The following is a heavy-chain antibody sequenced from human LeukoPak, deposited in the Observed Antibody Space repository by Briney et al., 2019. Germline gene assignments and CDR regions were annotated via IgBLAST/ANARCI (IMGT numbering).Heavy chain of an antibody. CDR2: ISSSSSYI. CDR1: GFTFSSYS. Sequence: PGGSLRLSCAASGFTFSSYSMNWVRQAPGKGLEWVSSISSSSSYIYYADSVKGRFTISRDNAKNSLYLQMNSLRAEDTAVYYCARAHIAAAVDYYYGMDVWGQGTTVTVSS. V-gene: IGHV3-21*01. CDR3: ARAHIAAAVDYYYGMDV. J-gene: IGHJ6*02. D-gene: IGHD6-13*01.